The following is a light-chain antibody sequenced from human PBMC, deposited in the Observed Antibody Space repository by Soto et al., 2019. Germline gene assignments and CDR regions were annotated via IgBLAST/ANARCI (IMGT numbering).Light chain of an antibody. V-gene: IGLV2-14*01. CDR3: TSYTSRSTLV. J-gene: IGLJ1*01. CDR2: EVS. Sequence: QSVLTQPASVSGSRGQSITISCTGTSTDVGGYNYVSWYQQHPGKAPKLMIYEVSNRPSGVSNRFSGSKSGNTASLSISGLQAEDEADYYCTSYTSRSTLVFGTGTKVIVL. CDR1: STDVGGYNY.